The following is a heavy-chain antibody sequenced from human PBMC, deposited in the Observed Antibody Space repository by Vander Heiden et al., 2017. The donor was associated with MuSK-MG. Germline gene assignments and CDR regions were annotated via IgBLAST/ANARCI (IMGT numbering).Heavy chain of an antibody. V-gene: IGHV1-24*01. J-gene: IGHJ4*02. D-gene: IGHD3-16*02. Sequence: QVLLVQPGAEVKKHGASVKVSCKVSGYTLTELSMHWVRQAPGKGLEWMGGFDPEDGETIYAQKFQGRVTMTEDTSTDTAYMELSSLRSEDTAVYYCATDLITFGGVIAPLAYWGQGTLVTVSS. CDR2: FDPEDGET. CDR1: GYTLTELS. CDR3: ATDLITFGGVIAPLAY.